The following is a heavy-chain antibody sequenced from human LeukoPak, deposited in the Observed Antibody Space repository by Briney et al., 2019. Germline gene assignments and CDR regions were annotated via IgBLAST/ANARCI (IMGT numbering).Heavy chain of an antibody. D-gene: IGHD1-14*01. CDR2: ISYSGSP. V-gene: IGHV4-59*12. J-gene: IGHJ5*02. Sequence: NPSETLSLTCTVSGGSISSYYWSWIRQPPGKGLEWIGYISYSGSPNYNPSLKSRVTISVETSKNQFSLKLSSVTAADTAVYYCARRVPSVLTNRRNWLDPWGQGTLVTVSS. CDR1: GGSISSYY. CDR3: ARRVPSVLTNRRNWLDP.